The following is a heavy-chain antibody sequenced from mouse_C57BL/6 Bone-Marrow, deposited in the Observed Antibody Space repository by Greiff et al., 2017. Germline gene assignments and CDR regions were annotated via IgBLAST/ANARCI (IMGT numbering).Heavy chain of an antibody. CDR1: GYTFTSYG. CDR3: ARWTLYYAMDY. J-gene: IGHJ4*01. V-gene: IGHV1-81*01. Sequence: QVQLQQSGAELARPGASVKLSCKASGYTFTSYGISWVKQRTGQGLEWIGEIYPRSGNTYYNEKFKGKATLTADKSSSTAYMELLSLTYEDSAVYFCARWTLYYAMDYWGQGTSVTVSS. CDR2: IYPRSGNT.